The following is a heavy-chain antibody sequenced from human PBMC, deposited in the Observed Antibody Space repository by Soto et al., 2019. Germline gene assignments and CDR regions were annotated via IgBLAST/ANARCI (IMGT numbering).Heavy chain of an antibody. Sequence: SVKVSCKASGGTFSSYTISWVRQAPGQGLEWMGRIIPILGIANYAQKFQGRVTITADKSTSTAYMELSSLRSEDTAVYYCAKISGYSYGYLDYWGQGTLVTVSS. CDR1: GGTFSSYT. CDR2: IIPILGIA. CDR3: AKISGYSYGYLDY. V-gene: IGHV1-69*02. J-gene: IGHJ4*02. D-gene: IGHD5-18*01.